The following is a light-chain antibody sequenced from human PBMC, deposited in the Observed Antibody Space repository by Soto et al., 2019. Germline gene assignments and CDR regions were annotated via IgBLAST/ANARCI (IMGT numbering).Light chain of an antibody. CDR2: GAS. CDR1: QSVSSSY. V-gene: IGKV3-20*01. CDR3: QQYGSSSWT. Sequence: EIVLTQSPGTLSLSPWERATLSCRASQSVSSSYLAWYQQKPGQAPRLIIYGASSRATGIPDRFSGSGSGTDFTLTISRLEPEDFAVYYCQQYGSSSWTFGQGTKVDIK. J-gene: IGKJ1*01.